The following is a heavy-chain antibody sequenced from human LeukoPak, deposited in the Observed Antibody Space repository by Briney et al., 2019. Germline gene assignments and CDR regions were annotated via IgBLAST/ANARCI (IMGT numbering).Heavy chain of an antibody. CDR3: AKNVRGYSSDYFDY. D-gene: IGHD5-18*01. CDR2: ISGSGGST. J-gene: IGHJ4*02. V-gene: IGHV3-23*01. Sequence: PGGSLRLSCAASGFTFSSSAMSWVRQAPGKGLEWVSAISGSGGSTYYADSVKGRFTISRDNSKNTLYLQMNTLRAGDTAVYYCAKNVRGYSSDYFDYWGQGTLVTVSS. CDR1: GFTFSSSA.